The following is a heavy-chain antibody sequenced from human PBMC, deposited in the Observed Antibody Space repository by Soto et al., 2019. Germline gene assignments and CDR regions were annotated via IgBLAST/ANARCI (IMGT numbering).Heavy chain of an antibody. CDR1: GGSISSSSYC. CDR3: AGPRNWGRRYFDL. D-gene: IGHD7-27*01. J-gene: IGHJ2*01. Sequence: SETLSLTCTVSGGSISSSSYCWGWIRQPPGKGLEWIGSIYYSGSTYYNPSLKSRVTISVDTSKNQFSLKLNSVTAADTAVYYCAGPRNWGRRYFDLWGRGTLVTVSS. V-gene: IGHV4-39*01. CDR2: IYYSGST.